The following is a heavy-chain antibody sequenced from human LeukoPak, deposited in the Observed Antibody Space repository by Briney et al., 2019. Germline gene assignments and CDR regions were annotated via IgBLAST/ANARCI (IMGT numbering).Heavy chain of an antibody. Sequence: GRPLRLSCAASGFTFSSYAMHWVRQAPGKGLEWVAVISYDGSNKYYADSVKGRFTISRDNSKNTLYLQMNSLRAEDTAVYYCARGITMIGLDYWGQGTLVTVSS. CDR1: GFTFSSYA. CDR3: ARGITMIGLDY. D-gene: IGHD3-22*01. V-gene: IGHV3-30-3*01. CDR2: ISYDGSNK. J-gene: IGHJ4*02.